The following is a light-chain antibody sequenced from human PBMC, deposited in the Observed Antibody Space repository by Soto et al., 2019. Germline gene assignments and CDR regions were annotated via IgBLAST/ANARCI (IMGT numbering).Light chain of an antibody. V-gene: IGLV2-23*03. CDR3: CSYAGSSTFSYV. J-gene: IGLJ1*01. CDR1: SSDVGSYNL. CDR2: EGS. Sequence: QSVLTQPASVSGSPGQSITISCTVTSSDVGSYNLVSWYQQHPGKAPKLMIYEGSKRPSGVSNRFSGSKSGNTASLTISGLQAEDEADYYCCSYAGSSTFSYVFGTGTKVTVL.